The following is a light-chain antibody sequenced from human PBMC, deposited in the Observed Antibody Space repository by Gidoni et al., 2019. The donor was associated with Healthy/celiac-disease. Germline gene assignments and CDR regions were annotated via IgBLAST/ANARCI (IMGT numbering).Light chain of an antibody. Sequence: DIQMTQSPSSLSASVGDRVTITCRASQSISSYLNWYQQKPGKAPKLLIYAASSLQSGVPSRFSVSGSGTDFTITISSLQPEDFATYYCQQSYSTLLFTFGPGTKVDIK. CDR3: QQSYSTLLFT. CDR1: QSISSY. CDR2: AAS. V-gene: IGKV1-39*01. J-gene: IGKJ3*01.